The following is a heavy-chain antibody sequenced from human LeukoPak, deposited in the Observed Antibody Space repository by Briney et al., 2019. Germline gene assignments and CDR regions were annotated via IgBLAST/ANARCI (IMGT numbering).Heavy chain of an antibody. D-gene: IGHD6-6*01. CDR3: AREEYSSSSAENWFDP. CDR1: GFTFSSYW. Sequence: GGSLRLSCAASGFTFSSYWMSWVRQAPGKGLEWVANIKQDGSEKYYVDSVKGRFTISRDNAKNSLYLQMNSLRAEDTAVYYCAREEYSSSSAENWFDPWGQGTLVTVSS. J-gene: IGHJ5*02. CDR2: IKQDGSEK. V-gene: IGHV3-7*01.